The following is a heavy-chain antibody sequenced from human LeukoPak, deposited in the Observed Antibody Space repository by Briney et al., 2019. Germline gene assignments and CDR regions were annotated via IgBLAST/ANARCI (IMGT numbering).Heavy chain of an antibody. V-gene: IGHV3-21*04. J-gene: IGHJ1*01. Sequence: PGGSLRLSCAASGFTFSSYEMNWVRQAPGKGLEWVSSISSSSYIYYADSVKGRFTISRDNSKNTLYLQMNSLRAEDTAVYYCAKDPYSSGWYPKRGEYFQHWGQGTLVTVSS. D-gene: IGHD6-19*01. CDR3: AKDPYSSGWYPKRGEYFQH. CDR2: ISSSSYI. CDR1: GFTFSSYE.